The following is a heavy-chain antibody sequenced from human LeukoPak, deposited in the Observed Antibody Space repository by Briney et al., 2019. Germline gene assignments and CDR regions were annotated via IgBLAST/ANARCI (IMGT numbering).Heavy chain of an antibody. CDR2: INHSGST. CDR1: AGSFSGNY. V-gene: IGHV4-34*01. CDR3: ARRSKKPRNDAFDI. D-gene: IGHD2-2*01. J-gene: IGHJ3*02. Sequence: SQTLSLTYAVYAGSFSGNYWSWIRQPPRKGLGWQGEINHSGSTNYNPSLKRRVTISVDTYKNQFPLKLSSVTAADTAVYYCARRSKKPRNDAFDIWGQGTMVTVSS.